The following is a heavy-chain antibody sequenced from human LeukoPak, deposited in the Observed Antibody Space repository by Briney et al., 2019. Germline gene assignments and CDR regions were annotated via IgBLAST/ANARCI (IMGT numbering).Heavy chain of an antibody. Sequence: PGGSLRLSCAASGFTFSSYAMSWVRQAPGKGLEWVSAIVSSGDTTYYADSVKGRFTISRDNSKNTLYLQMNSLRAEDTAVYYCARDVSMVRGVIIDYYYYYMDVWGKGTTVTVSS. J-gene: IGHJ6*03. CDR2: IVSSGDTT. D-gene: IGHD3-10*01. V-gene: IGHV3-23*01. CDR3: ARDVSMVRGVIIDYYYYYMDV. CDR1: GFTFSSYA.